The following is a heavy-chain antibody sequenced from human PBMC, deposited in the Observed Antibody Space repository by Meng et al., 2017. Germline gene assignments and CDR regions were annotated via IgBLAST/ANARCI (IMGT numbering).Heavy chain of an antibody. CDR3: ARDLTPGFYYDSSGYYSGWFDP. CDR2: IIPIFGTA. J-gene: IGHJ5*02. CDR1: GGTFSGYA. V-gene: IGHV1-69*05. D-gene: IGHD3-22*01. Sequence: HVRLGQVGVVVKEPGSSVKVSCKASGGTFSGYAISWLRQAPGQGLEWMGGIIPIFGTANYAQKFQGRVTITTDESTSTAYMELSSLRSEDTAVYYCARDLTPGFYYDSSGYYSGWFDPWGQGTLVTVSS.